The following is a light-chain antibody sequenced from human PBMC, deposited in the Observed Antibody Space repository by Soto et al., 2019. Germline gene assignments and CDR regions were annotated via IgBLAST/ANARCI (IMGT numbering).Light chain of an antibody. V-gene: IGLV4-69*01. Sequence: QLVLTQSPSASASLGASVNLTCTLSSGHSSYAIAWHQQQPERSPRYLMKLNSDGSHSKGDGIPDHFSGSSSGAERYLTISXXXXXXEXDYYCQTWGTGIVVFGGGTKLTVL. J-gene: IGLJ2*01. CDR1: SGHSSYA. CDR2: LNSDGSH. CDR3: QTWGTGIVV.